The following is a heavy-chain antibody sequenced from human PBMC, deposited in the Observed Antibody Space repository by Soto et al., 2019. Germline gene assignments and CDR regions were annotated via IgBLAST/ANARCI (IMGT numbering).Heavy chain of an antibody. D-gene: IGHD3-10*01. V-gene: IGHV4-39*01. CDR1: CGSISSSSYY. CDR3: ARHPFTVLLWFGELLGAFDS. CDR2: IYYSGST. J-gene: IGHJ3*02. Sequence: LSLTCTVSCGSISSSSYYWGWIRQPPGKGMEWIGSIYYSGSTYYNPSLKSRVTISVDTSKNQFSLKLSSVTAADTAVYYCARHPFTVLLWFGELLGAFDSLCKGTMVTVSS.